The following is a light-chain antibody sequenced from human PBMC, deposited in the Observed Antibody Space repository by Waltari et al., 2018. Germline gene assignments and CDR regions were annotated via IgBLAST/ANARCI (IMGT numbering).Light chain of an antibody. J-gene: IGLJ3*02. CDR2: RNN. CDR3: AAWDDSLSGRV. V-gene: IGLV1-47*01. CDR1: RSNTGSNY. Sequence: SVLTPPPSASGTPGQRVTISCSGSRSNTGSNYVYWYQQLPGTAPKLLIYRNNQRPSGVPDRFSGSKSGTSASLAISGLRSEDEADYYCAAWDDSLSGRVFGGGTKVTVL.